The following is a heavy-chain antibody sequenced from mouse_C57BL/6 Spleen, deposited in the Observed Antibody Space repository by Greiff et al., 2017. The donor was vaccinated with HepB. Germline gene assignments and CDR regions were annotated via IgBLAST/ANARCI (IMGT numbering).Heavy chain of an antibody. V-gene: IGHV3-6*01. CDR2: ISYDGSN. J-gene: IGHJ4*01. CDR3: AREVSGDYVYYYAMDY. D-gene: IGHD2-4*01. CDR1: GYSITSGYY. Sequence: EVQLQQSGPGLVKPSQSLSLTCSVTGYSITSGYYWNWIRQFPGNKLEWMGYISYDGSNNYNPSLKNRISITRDTSKNQFFLKLNSVTTEDTATYYCAREVSGDYVYYYAMDYWGQGTSVTVSS.